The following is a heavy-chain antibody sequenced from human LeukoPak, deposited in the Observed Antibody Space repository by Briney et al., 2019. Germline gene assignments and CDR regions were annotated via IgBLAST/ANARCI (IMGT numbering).Heavy chain of an antibody. CDR1: VFTFSSSA. J-gene: IGHJ4*02. D-gene: IGHD6-13*01. Sequence: PGGSLRLFCAASVFTFSSSAMSCVRQDPGKGLEWVSGISASGGSTSYADSVRGRFPISRDNSKNTLYVQMNSLTVEDTAVYYCASSIAATDTDFDYWGQGTLVTVSS. V-gene: IGHV3-23*01. CDR2: ISASGGST. CDR3: ASSIAATDTDFDY.